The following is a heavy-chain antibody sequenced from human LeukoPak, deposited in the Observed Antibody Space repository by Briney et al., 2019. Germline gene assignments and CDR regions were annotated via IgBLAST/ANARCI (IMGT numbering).Heavy chain of an antibody. CDR3: AKDLGYCSGGSCYSPFDY. CDR2: IRYDGSNK. J-gene: IGHJ4*02. CDR1: GFTFSSYG. Sequence: PGGSLRLSCAASGFTFSSYGMHWVRQAPGKGLEWVAFIRYDGSNKYYADSVKGRFTISRDNSKNTLYLQMNSLRAGDAAVYYCAKDLGYCSGGSCYSPFDYWGQGTLVTVSS. V-gene: IGHV3-30*02. D-gene: IGHD2-15*01.